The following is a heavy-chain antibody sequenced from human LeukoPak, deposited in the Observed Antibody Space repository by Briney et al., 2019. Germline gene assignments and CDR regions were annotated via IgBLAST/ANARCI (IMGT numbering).Heavy chain of an antibody. CDR1: GFTFSSYA. CDR2: ISGSGGST. V-gene: IGHV3-23*01. D-gene: IGHD6-13*01. J-gene: IGHJ4*02. CDR3: AKVGIAAAGYDY. Sequence: GGSLRLSCAASGFTFSSYAMSWVRQAPRKGLEWVSAISGSGGSTYYADSVKGRFTISRDNSKNTLYLQMNSLRAEDTAVYHCAKVGIAAAGYDYWGQGTLVTVSS.